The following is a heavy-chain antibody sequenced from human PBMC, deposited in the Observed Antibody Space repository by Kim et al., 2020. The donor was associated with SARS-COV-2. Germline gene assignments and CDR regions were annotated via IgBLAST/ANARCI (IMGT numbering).Heavy chain of an antibody. CDR2: INTNTGNP. CDR1: GYTFTTSA. D-gene: IGHD2-2*01. CDR3: ARGCGSSSCYEGSVDP. Sequence: ASVKVSCKASGYTFTTSAMNWVRQAPGQGLEWMGWINTNTGNPTYAQGFTGRFVFSLDTSVSTAYLQISSLKAEDTAIYYCARGCGSSSCYEGSVDPWGQGTLVTVSS. J-gene: IGHJ5*02. V-gene: IGHV7-4-1*02.